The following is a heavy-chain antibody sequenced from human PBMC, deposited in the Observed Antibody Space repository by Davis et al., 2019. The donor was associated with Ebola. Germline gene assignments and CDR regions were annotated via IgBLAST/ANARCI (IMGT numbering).Heavy chain of an antibody. CDR2: IYYSGST. CDR1: GGSISSYY. V-gene: IGHV4-59*08. CDR3: ARHMAGMYSSRKGDAFDI. J-gene: IGHJ3*02. Sequence: SETLSLTCTVSGGSISSYYWSWIRQPPGKGLEWIGYIYYSGSTNYNPSLKSRVTISVDTSKNQFSLKLSSVTATDTAVYYCARHMAGMYSSRKGDAFDIWGQGTMVTVSS. D-gene: IGHD6-13*01.